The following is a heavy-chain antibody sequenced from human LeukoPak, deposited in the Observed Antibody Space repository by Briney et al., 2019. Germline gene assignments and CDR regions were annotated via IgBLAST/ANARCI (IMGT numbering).Heavy chain of an antibody. J-gene: IGHJ3*02. CDR3: AKSGNDDSSGSLYDAFDI. V-gene: IGHV3-9*01. CDR1: GFTFDDYA. Sequence: GGSLRLSCAASGFTFDDYAMHWVRQVPGKGLEWVSGISWNSGSIGYADSVKGRFTISRDNAKNSLYLQINSLRAEDTALYYCAKSGNDDSSGSLYDAFDIWGQGIMVTVSS. D-gene: IGHD3-22*01. CDR2: ISWNSGSI.